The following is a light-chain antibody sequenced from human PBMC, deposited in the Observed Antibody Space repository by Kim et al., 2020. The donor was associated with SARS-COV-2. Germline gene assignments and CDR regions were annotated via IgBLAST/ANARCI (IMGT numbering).Light chain of an antibody. V-gene: IGKV1-6*01. J-gene: IGKJ1*01. CDR2: AAS. CDR1: QGIGND. CDR3: LQDYSYPWT. Sequence: ASIGDTVTITCRASQGIGNDLGWYQQKPGRAPKLLIYAASSSQIGVPSRFSGSGSGTDFTLTISSLQPEDFATYYCLQDYSYPWTFGQGTKVDIK.